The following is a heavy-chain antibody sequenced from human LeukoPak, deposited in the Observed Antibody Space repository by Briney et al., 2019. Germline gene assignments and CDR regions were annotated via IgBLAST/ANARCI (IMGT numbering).Heavy chain of an antibody. CDR2: ISYDGSNK. J-gene: IGHJ6*03. CDR3: AKSYGERNYYYYYMDV. D-gene: IGHD4-17*01. CDR1: GFTFSSYG. V-gene: IGHV3-30*18. Sequence: GGSLRLSCAASGFTFSSYGMHWVRQAPGKGLEWVAVISYDGSNKYYADSVKGRFTISRDNSKNTLYLQMNSLRAEDTAVYYCAKSYGERNYYYYYMDVWGKGTTVTVSS.